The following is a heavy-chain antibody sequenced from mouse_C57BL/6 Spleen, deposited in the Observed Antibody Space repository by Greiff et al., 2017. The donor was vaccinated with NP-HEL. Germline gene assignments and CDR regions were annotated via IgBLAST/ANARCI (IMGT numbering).Heavy chain of an antibody. J-gene: IGHJ3*01. V-gene: IGHV1-81*01. CDR3: ARGHYGSNPAWFAY. CDR2: IYPRSGNT. D-gene: IGHD1-1*01. CDR1: GYTFTSYG. Sequence: QVQLKESGAELARPGASVKLSCKASGYTFTSYGISWVKQRTGQGLEWIGEIYPRSGNTYYNEKFKGKATLTADKSSSTAYMELRSLTSEDSAVYFCARGHYGSNPAWFAYWGQGTLVTVSA.